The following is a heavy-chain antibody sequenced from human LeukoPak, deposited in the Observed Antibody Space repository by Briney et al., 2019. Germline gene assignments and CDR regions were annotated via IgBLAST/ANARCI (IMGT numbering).Heavy chain of an antibody. CDR2: IYPGDSDT. D-gene: IGHD3-3*01. Sequence: GESLKISCKGSGYSFTSYWIGWVRQMPGQGLEWMGIIYPGDSDTRYSPSFQGQVTISADKSISTAYLQWSSLKASDTAMYYCARHGLGSGYYYYYYYYGMDVWGQGTTVTVSS. CDR1: GYSFTSYW. CDR3: ARHGLGSGYYYYYYYYGMDV. J-gene: IGHJ6*02. V-gene: IGHV5-51*01.